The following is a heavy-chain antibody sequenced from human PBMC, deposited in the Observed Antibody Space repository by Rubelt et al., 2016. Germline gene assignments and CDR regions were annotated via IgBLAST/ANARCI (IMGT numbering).Heavy chain of an antibody. V-gene: IGHV3-23*01. J-gene: IGHJ6*02. Sequence: GESLRLSCAASGFPFSTYAMSWVRQAPGKGLEWVSGISGSGGDTFYADSVKGRFTISRDNSKNTLYLQMNSPRAEDTAVYYCAREYQDYGDYTSLNHYGMDLWGQATTVTVSS. D-gene: IGHD4-17*01. CDR3: AREYQDYGDYTSLNHYGMDL. CDR2: ISGSGGDT. CDR1: GFPFSTYA.